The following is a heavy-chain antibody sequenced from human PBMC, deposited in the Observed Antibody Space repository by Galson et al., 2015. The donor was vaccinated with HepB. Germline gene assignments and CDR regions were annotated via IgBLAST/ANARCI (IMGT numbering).Heavy chain of an antibody. Sequence: QSGAEVKKPGESLRISCKASGYTFTSYDINWVRQATGQGLEWMGWMNPNSGNTGYAQKFQGRVTMTRNTSISTAYMELSSLRSEDTAVYYCAGSIAAAGDAFDIWGQGTMVTVSS. CDR2: MNPNSGNT. V-gene: IGHV1-8*01. CDR1: GYTFTSYD. CDR3: AGSIAAAGDAFDI. J-gene: IGHJ3*02. D-gene: IGHD6-13*01.